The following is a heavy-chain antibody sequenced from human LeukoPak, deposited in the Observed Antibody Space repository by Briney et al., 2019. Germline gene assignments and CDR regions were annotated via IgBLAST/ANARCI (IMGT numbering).Heavy chain of an antibody. D-gene: IGHD6-13*01. CDR2: INPNSGGT. CDR3: ARDGVAAAGGWEGEFDY. J-gene: IGHJ4*02. V-gene: IGHV1-2*02. Sequence: EASVKVSCKASGYTFTGYYMHWVRQAPGQGLEWMGWINPNSGGTNYAQKFQGRVTMTRDTSISTAYMELSRLRSDDTAVYYCARDGVAAAGGWEGEFDYWGQGTLVTVSS. CDR1: GYTFTGYY.